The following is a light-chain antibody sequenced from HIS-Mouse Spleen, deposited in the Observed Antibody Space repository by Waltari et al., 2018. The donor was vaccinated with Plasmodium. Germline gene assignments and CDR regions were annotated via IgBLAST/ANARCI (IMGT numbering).Light chain of an antibody. CDR3: QSADSSGTYWV. CDR1: ALPQQS. V-gene: IGLV3-25*03. CDR2: KDS. J-gene: IGLJ3*02. Sequence: SYELTQPPSVSVSPGQTARITCPGDALPQQSAHWYQQKPGQAPVLVIYKDSERPSGIPERFSGSSSGTTVTLTISGVQAEDEADYYCQSADSSGTYWVFGGGTKLTVL.